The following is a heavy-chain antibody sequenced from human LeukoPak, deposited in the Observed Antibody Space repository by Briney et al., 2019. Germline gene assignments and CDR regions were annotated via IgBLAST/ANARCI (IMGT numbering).Heavy chain of an antibody. CDR2: MYYRGNT. D-gene: IGHD3-9*01. Sequence: PSETASLTCTVSGGSISTITYYWSWIRQPPGKGLEWVGHMYYRGNTFYNPSLKSRVTISVDTSKNQFSLKLSSVTAADTAVYYCARRRYDILTGYWRLGAFDIWGQGTMVTVSS. V-gene: IGHV4-39*07. J-gene: IGHJ3*02. CDR3: ARRRYDILTGYWRLGAFDI. CDR1: GGSISTITYY.